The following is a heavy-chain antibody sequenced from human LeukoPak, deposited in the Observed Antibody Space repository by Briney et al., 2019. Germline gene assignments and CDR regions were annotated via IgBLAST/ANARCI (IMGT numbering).Heavy chain of an antibody. J-gene: IGHJ6*02. D-gene: IGHD5-24*01. CDR2: ISYDGSNK. Sequence: GGSLRLSCAASGFTFSSYGMHWVRQAPGKGLEWVAVISYDGSNKYYADSVKGRFTISRDNSKNTLYLQMNSLRAEDTAVYYCARAIGDGYNSFGMDVWGQGTTVTVSS. V-gene: IGHV3-33*05. CDR3: ARAIGDGYNSFGMDV. CDR1: GFTFSSYG.